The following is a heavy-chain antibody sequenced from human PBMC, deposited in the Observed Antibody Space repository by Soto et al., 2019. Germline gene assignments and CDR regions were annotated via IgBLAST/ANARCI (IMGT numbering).Heavy chain of an antibody. J-gene: IGHJ4*02. CDR3: ARQRRDFDY. CDR1: GGSISNYY. CDR2: IFSSGST. V-gene: IGHV4-59*08. Sequence: SETLSLTCTVSGGSISNYYWSWIRQPPGKGLQWIGYIFSSGSTNYNPSLKSRVTISVDTSKNRFSLNLSSVTAADTAVYYCARQRRDFDYWGQGSLVT.